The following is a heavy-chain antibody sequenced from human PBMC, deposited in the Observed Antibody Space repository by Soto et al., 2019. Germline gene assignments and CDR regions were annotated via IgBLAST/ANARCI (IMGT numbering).Heavy chain of an antibody. CDR1: GFTFSSYA. CDR3: ARSGELQARFDY. V-gene: IGHV3-64*01. J-gene: IGHJ4*02. Sequence: GGSLRLSCAASGFTFSSYAMHWVRQAPGKGLEYVSAISSNGGSTYYANSVKGRFTISRDNSKNTLYLQMGSLRAEDMAVYYCARSGELQARFDYWGQGTLVTVSS. D-gene: IGHD1-26*01. CDR2: ISSNGGST.